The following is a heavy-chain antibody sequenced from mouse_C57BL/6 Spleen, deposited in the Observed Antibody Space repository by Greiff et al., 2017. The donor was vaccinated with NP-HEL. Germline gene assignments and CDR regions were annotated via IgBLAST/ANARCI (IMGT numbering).Heavy chain of an antibody. Sequence: QVQLQQPGAELVKPGASVKLSCKASGYTFTSYWMPWVKQRPGQGLEWIGMIHPNSGSTNYNEKFKSTATLTVDQSSSTAYMQLSSLTSEDSAVYYCAGGYDYEGWFAYGGQGTLVTVSA. CDR3: AGGYDYEGWFAY. V-gene: IGHV1-64*01. CDR1: GYTFTSYW. J-gene: IGHJ3*01. CDR2: IHPNSGST. D-gene: IGHD2-4*01.